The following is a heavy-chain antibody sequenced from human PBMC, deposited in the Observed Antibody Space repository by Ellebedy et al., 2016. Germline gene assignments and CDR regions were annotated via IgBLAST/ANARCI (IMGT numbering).Heavy chain of an antibody. CDR2: INPNSGGT. CDR1: GYTFTGYY. V-gene: IGHV1-2*02. Sequence: ASVKVSCXASGYTFTGYYMHWVRQAPGQGLEWMGWINPNSGGTNYAQKFQGRVTMTRDTSISTAYMELSRLRSDDTAVYYCARGWGNIVVVVAATPGPPDYWGQGTLVTASS. CDR3: ARGWGNIVVVVAATPGPPDY. J-gene: IGHJ4*02. D-gene: IGHD2-15*01.